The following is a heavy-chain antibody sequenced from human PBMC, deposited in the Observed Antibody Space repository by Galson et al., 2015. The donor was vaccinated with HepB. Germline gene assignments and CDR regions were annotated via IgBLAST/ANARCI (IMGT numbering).Heavy chain of an antibody. J-gene: IGHJ4*02. CDR1: GDSVSSNSAA. CDR3: AGRGPAGVYEY. CDR2: TYYRSKWYY. D-gene: IGHD2-8*01. V-gene: IGHV6-1*01. Sequence: CAISGDSVSSNSAAWNWLRQSPSRGLEWLGRTYYRSKWYYDYTPSMKSRITINPDTSKNQFSLQLNSVTPEDTAVYYCAGRGPAGVYEYWGQGTLVTVSS.